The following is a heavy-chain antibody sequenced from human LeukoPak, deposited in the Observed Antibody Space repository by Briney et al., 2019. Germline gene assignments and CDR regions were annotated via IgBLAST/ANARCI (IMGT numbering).Heavy chain of an antibody. CDR1: GFTVSSNY. CDR3: ASPKRGGAFDM. Sequence: GGSLRLSCAASGFTVSSNYMSWVRQAPGKGLVWASRINTDGSSTNYADSVKGRFTISRDNAKNTLYLQMNSLRAEDTAVYYCASPKRGGAFDMWGQGTVVTVSS. D-gene: IGHD2-15*01. CDR2: INTDGSST. J-gene: IGHJ3*02. V-gene: IGHV3-74*01.